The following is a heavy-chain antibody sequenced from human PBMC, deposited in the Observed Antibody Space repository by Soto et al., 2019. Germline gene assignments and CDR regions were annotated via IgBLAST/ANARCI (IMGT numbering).Heavy chain of an antibody. CDR1: GFSLSTRGVG. V-gene: IGHV2-5*02. J-gene: IGHJ4*02. CDR2: IYWDDDK. CDR3: AHIGVSRWFDF. Sequence: QITLKESGPTLVKPTQTLTLTCTFSGFSLSTRGVGVGWIRQPPGKALEWLALIYWDDDKRYSPSLKTRLTITKDTTKNQVVHTKTNMDPVDTDTYSCAHIGVSRWFDFWGQGTLVTVSS. D-gene: IGHD6-13*01.